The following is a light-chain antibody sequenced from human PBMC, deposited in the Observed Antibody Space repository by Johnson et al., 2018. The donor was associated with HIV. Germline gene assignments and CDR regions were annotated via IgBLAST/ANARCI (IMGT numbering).Light chain of an antibody. CDR2: DNN. CDR1: SSNIGNNY. J-gene: IGLJ1*01. V-gene: IGLV1-51*01. CDR3: GTWDTSLSAAGP. Sequence: QSVLTQPPSVSAAPGQKVTISCSGSSSNIGNNYVSWYQQFPGTAPKLLIYDNNKRPSGIPDRFSGSKSGTSATLGITGLQTGDEADYYCGTWDTSLSAAGPFGTGTKVTVL.